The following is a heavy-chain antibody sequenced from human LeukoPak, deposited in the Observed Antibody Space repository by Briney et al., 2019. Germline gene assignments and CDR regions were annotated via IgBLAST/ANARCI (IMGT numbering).Heavy chain of an antibody. CDR3: ASCSGSYYLVY. CDR1: GFTFSSYA. CDR2: ISGSGGST. D-gene: IGHD3-10*02. J-gene: IGHJ4*02. Sequence: GGSLRLSCAASGFTFSSYAMSWVRQAPGKGLAWVSAISGSGGSTYYADSVKGRFTISRDNSKNTLYLQMNSLRAEDTAVYYCASCSGSYYLVYWGQGTLVTVSS. V-gene: IGHV3-23*01.